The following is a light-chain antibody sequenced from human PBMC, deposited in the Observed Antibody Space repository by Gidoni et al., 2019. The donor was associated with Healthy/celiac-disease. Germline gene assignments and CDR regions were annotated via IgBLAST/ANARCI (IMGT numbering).Light chain of an antibody. J-gene: IGKJ2*01. CDR3: HQSSSLRYT. V-gene: IGKV6-21*01. Sequence: PEFYTGTPEDNVTIASQSVRSVGSSLQWNQEQPDQSPNHLITYASQSFSGMPTRIRGSRSGTDFTLTIDSLEAEDAATYYCHQSSSLRYTFGQGTKLEIK. CDR2: YAS. CDR1: RSVGSS.